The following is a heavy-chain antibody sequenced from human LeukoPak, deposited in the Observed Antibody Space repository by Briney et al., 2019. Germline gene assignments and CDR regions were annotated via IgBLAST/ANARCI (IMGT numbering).Heavy chain of an antibody. Sequence: ASVKVSCKASGYTFTSYYMHWVRQARGQGLEWMGIINPSGGSTSYAQKFQGRVTMTRDTSTSTVYMELSSLRSEDTAVYYCARAYGDYNWFDPWGQGTLVTVSS. CDR2: INPSGGST. V-gene: IGHV1-46*01. CDR1: GYTFTSYY. J-gene: IGHJ5*02. D-gene: IGHD4-17*01. CDR3: ARAYGDYNWFDP.